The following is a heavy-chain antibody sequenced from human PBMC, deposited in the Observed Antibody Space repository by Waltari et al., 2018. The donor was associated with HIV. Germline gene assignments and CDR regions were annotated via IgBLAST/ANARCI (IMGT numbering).Heavy chain of an antibody. CDR3: ARQEVGYSYGQPTYYYGVDV. Sequence: QVQLVQSGTEVKKPGSSVKVSCKASGGTFRSYTIHWVRQAPGQGLEWMGGLIPMFGTANYAQKFQGRVTITADESTKTSYMELSNLRSEDTAIYYCARQEVGYSYGQPTYYYGVDVWGQGTMVTVSS. CDR1: GGTFRSYT. CDR2: LIPMFGTA. D-gene: IGHD5-18*01. J-gene: IGHJ6*02. V-gene: IGHV1-69*01.